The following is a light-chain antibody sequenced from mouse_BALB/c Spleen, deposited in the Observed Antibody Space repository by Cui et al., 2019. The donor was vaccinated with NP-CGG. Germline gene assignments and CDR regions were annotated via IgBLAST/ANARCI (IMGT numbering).Light chain of an antibody. CDR3: ALWYSNHWV. CDR2: GTN. V-gene: IGLV1*01. Sequence: AVVPPASAPTTSPGETVTLTCRSNTGAVTTSNYANWVQEKPDHLFTGLIGGTNNRAPGVPARFSGSLIGDKAALTITGAQTEDETIYFCALWYSNHWVFGGGTKLTVL. J-gene: IGLJ1*01. CDR1: TGAVTTSNY.